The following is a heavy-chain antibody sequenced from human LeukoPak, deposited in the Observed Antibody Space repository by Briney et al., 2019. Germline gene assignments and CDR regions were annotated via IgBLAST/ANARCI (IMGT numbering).Heavy chain of an antibody. Sequence: GGSLRLSCAASGFTFSSYWMHWVRQAPGKGLEWVSVIYSGGSTYHADSVKGRFTISRDNSKNTLYLQMNSLRAEDTAVYYCARDRGGPLDYWGQGTLVTVSS. CDR1: GFTFSSYW. CDR2: IYSGGST. D-gene: IGHD3-10*01. J-gene: IGHJ4*02. V-gene: IGHV3-53*01. CDR3: ARDRGGPLDY.